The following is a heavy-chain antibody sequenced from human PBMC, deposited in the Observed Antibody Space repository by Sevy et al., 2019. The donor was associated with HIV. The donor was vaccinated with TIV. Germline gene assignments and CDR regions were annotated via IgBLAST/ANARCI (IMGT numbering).Heavy chain of an antibody. CDR1: GFTFRSHW. V-gene: IGHV3-7*01. CDR2: INRDGSEK. Sequence: GESLKIPCAASGFTFRSHWMTWVRQAPGKGPEWVANINRDGSEKSYVDSVKGQLTISRDDAKNSLYLQMNSLKVEDTAMYYCASDYYWGQGTLVTVSS. CDR3: ASDYY. J-gene: IGHJ4*02.